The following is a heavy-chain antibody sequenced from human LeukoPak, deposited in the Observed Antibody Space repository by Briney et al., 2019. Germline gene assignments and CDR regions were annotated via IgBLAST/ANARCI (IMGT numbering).Heavy chain of an antibody. D-gene: IGHD1-1*01. CDR2: INHSGST. Sequence: SETLSLTCAVYGGSFRGYYWRWIRQPPGKGLEWIGEINHSGSTNYNPSLKSRVTISVDTSKNQFSRKLSSVTAADTAVYYCARVQTDSRFDYWGQGTLVTVSS. CDR3: ARVQTDSRFDY. J-gene: IGHJ4*02. CDR1: GGSFRGYY. V-gene: IGHV4-34*01.